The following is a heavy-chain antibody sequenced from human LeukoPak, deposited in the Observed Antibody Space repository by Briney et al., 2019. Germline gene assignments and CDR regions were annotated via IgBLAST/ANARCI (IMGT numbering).Heavy chain of an antibody. J-gene: IGHJ4*02. CDR3: AEGSETFAY. CDR1: GFTFSSYW. V-gene: IGHV3-21*01. D-gene: IGHD3-10*01. Sequence: GGSLRLSCAASGFTFSSYWMSWIRQAPGKGLEWVSSIDSTSTYIYYADSVKGRFTISRDNAENLLYLQMNSLRAEDTAVYYCAEGSETFAYWGQGTLVTVSS. CDR2: IDSTSTYI.